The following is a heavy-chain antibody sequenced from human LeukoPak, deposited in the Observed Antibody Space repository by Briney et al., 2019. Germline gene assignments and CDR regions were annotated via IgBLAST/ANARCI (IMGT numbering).Heavy chain of an antibody. CDR2: INPSGGST. CDR3: ARENFVVSQAAIGWSAP. D-gene: IGHD2-2*01. V-gene: IGHV1-46*01. J-gene: IGHJ5*02. CDR1: GYTFTSYY. Sequence: ASVKVSCKASGYTFTSYYMHWVRQAPGQGLEWMGIINPSGGSTSYAQKFQGRVTMTRDTSTSTVYMELSSLRSEDMAVYYCARENFVVSQAAIGWSAPGGQGPLVTVSS.